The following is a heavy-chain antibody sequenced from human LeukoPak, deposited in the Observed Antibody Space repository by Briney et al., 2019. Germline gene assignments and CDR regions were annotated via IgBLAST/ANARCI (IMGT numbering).Heavy chain of an antibody. V-gene: IGHV1-69*06. D-gene: IGHD3-22*01. CDR3: ARLAGNYDSSGYYYAD. CDR2: IIPIFGTA. J-gene: IGHJ4*02. Sequence: SVKVSCKASGYIFTSYNMNWVRQAPGQGLEWMGGIIPIFGTANYAQKFQGRVTITADKSTSTAYMELSSLRSEDTAVYYCARLAGNYDSSGYYYADWGQGTLVTVSS. CDR1: GYIFTSYN.